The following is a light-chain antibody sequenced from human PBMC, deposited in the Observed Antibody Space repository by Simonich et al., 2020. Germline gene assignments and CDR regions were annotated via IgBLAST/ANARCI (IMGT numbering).Light chain of an antibody. J-gene: IGKJ4*01. CDR1: QGISSW. Sequence: DIQMTQSPSSVSGSVGDRVTITCRASQGISSWLAWSQQKRGKAPKLLFDAASSLQSGVPSRFSGSGSGTDFTLTISSLQPEDFATYYCQQANSFPLTFGGGTKVEIK. CDR3: QQANSFPLT. V-gene: IGKV1-12*01. CDR2: AAS.